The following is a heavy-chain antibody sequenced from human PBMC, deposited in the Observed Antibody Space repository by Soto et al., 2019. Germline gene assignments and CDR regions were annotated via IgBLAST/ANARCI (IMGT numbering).Heavy chain of an antibody. CDR3: ARAPRGNYGYPSYFDY. Sequence: SETLSLTCTVSGGSISSYYWSWIRQPPGKGLEWIGYIYYSGSTNYNPSLKSRVTISVDTSKNQFSLKLSSVTAADTAVHYCARAPRGNYGYPSYFDYWGQGTLVTVSS. D-gene: IGHD3-10*01. V-gene: IGHV4-59*01. CDR1: GGSISSYY. J-gene: IGHJ4*02. CDR2: IYYSGST.